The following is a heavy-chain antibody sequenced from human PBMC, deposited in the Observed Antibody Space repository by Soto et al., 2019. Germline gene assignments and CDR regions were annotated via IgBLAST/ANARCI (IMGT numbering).Heavy chain of an antibody. J-gene: IGHJ4*02. V-gene: IGHV4-59*01. Sequence: SETLSLTCTVPGGSISSYYWSWVRQSPEKGLEMIGYVYSAGSAIYNPSLSSRLSISLDTSNNQFSLRLSSVTAADTAVYYCARMPYTGSNPPFDYWGRGTLVT. CDR3: ARMPYTGSNPPFDY. CDR2: VYSAGSA. D-gene: IGHD1-26*01. CDR1: GGSISSYY.